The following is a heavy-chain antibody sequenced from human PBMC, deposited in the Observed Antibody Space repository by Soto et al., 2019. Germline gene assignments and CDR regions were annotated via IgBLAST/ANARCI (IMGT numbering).Heavy chain of an antibody. Sequence: SGPTLVNPTQTLTLTCTVSGFSLSSSGEGVGWIRQPPGEALEWLALILGNDDKRYSPSLKSRLTITKDTSKNQVVLTMTDMDAVDTATYYCVHRRAAMRPFYCDYWGQRAVVTGSS. CDR2: ILGNDDK. CDR3: VHRRAAMRPFYCDY. V-gene: IGHV2-5*01. CDR1: GFSLSSSGEG. J-gene: IGHJ4*02. D-gene: IGHD6-25*01.